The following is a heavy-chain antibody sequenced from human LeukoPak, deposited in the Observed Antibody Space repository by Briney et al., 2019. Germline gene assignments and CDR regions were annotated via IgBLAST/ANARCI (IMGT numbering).Heavy chain of an antibody. CDR2: ISDTGSCT. Sequence: KPGGSLRLSCSASGFTFSDYFMTWVRQAPGKGLEWVSHISDTGSCTDYADSVKGRFTISRDNAKNSLSLQMNSLRDEDTAVYYCARMGVVVRGVAGLDGFDYWGQGTLVTVSS. CDR3: ARMGVVVRGVAGLDGFDY. CDR1: GFTFSDYF. D-gene: IGHD3-10*01. J-gene: IGHJ4*02. V-gene: IGHV3-11*06.